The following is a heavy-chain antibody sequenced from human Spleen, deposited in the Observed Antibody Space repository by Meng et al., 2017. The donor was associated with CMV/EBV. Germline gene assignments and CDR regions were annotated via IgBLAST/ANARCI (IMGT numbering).Heavy chain of an antibody. CDR3: APHTASNWFDP. D-gene: IGHD4-17*01. V-gene: IGHV1-69*04. Sequence: SVKVSCKASGGSFSGHAISWVRQAPGQGLEWMGRIIPILGIANYAQKFQGRVTITADKSTSTAYMELSSLRSEDTAVYYCAPHTASNWFDPWGQGTLVTVSS. J-gene: IGHJ5*02. CDR2: IIPILGIA. CDR1: GGSFSGHA.